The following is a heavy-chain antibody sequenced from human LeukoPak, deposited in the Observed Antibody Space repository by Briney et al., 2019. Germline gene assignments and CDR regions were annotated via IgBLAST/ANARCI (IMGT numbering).Heavy chain of an antibody. Sequence: ASVKVSCKASGYTFTGYYLHWLRQAPGQGPEWMGWINPNSGGTNYAQKFQGRVTMTRDTSITTAYMELSGLRPDDTAVYYCAREGEDIVDVWGKGTTVTVSS. CDR1: GYTFTGYY. CDR2: INPNSGGT. CDR3: AREGEDIVDV. D-gene: IGHD2-15*01. V-gene: IGHV1-2*02. J-gene: IGHJ6*04.